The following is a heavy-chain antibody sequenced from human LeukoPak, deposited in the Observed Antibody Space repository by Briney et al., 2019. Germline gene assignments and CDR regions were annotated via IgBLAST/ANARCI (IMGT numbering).Heavy chain of an antibody. CDR1: GFTFNNYG. Sequence: GGSLRLSCAASGFTFNNYGMSWVRQAPGKGLEWVSAISAGGGSTYYADSVKGRFTISRDNSKNTLYLQMNSLGAEDTAVYYCASFVPNDYWGQGTLVTVSS. V-gene: IGHV3-23*01. CDR3: ASFVPNDY. J-gene: IGHJ4*02. D-gene: IGHD2-2*01. CDR2: ISAGGGST.